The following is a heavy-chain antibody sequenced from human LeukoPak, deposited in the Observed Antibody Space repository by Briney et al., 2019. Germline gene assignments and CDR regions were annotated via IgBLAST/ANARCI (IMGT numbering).Heavy chain of an antibody. CDR3: ARGGRATRTLHY. V-gene: IGHV3-53*01. CDR1: GFTVSSNY. D-gene: IGHD5-12*01. Sequence: GGSLRLSCAASGFTVSSNYMGWVRQAPGKGLEWVSLIYSGGSTYYADSVKGRFTISRDNSKNTLYLQMNNLRAEDTAVYYCARGGRATRTLHYWGQGTLVTVSS. J-gene: IGHJ4*02. CDR2: IYSGGST.